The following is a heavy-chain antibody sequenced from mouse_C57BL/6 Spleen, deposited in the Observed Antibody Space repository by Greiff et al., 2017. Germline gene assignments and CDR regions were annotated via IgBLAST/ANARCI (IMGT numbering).Heavy chain of an antibody. J-gene: IGHJ3*01. V-gene: IGHV1-9*01. Sequence: QVQLKESGAELMQPGASVSLSCKATGYTFTGYWVEWVKQRPGHGLEWIGEILPGSGSANYNAKFKGKATFTADTSSNAAYMRLSGLTTEDSSIYYCAPGGPFAYWGQGTLVTVSA. CDR3: APGGPFAY. CDR2: ILPGSGSA. CDR1: GYTFTGYW.